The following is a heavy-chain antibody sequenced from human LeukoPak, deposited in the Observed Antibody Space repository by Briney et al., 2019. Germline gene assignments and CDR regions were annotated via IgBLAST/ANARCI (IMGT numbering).Heavy chain of an antibody. Sequence: GASVKVSCKASGGTFSSYAISWVRQAPGQGLEWMGRIIPIFGTANYAQKFQGRVTITTDESTSTAYMELSSLRSEDTAVYYCARDTIIRGCMDVWGKGTTVTVSS. V-gene: IGHV1-69*05. CDR1: GGTFSSYA. CDR2: IIPIFGTA. D-gene: IGHD2/OR15-2a*01. J-gene: IGHJ6*03. CDR3: ARDTIIRGCMDV.